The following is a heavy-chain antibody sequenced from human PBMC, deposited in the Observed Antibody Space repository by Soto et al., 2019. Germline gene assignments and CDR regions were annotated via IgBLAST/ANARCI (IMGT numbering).Heavy chain of an antibody. V-gene: IGHV3-30-3*01. CDR3: ARASLGTTPPHFDN. D-gene: IGHD2-2*01. J-gene: IGHJ4*02. CDR1: GFTFSSYA. CDR2: ISYDGSNK. Sequence: GGSLRLSCAASGFTFSSYAIHWVRQAPGKGLQWVAVISYDGSNKYYTDSVKGRFTISRDTSNNTLSLQMNSLRAEHTPVYYCARASLGTTPPHFDNWGQGTLVTVSS.